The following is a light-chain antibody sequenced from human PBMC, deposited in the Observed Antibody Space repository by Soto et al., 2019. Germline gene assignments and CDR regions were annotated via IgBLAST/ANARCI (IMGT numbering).Light chain of an antibody. CDR1: SSDVGGYNY. CDR3: SSYTRSSTLV. CDR2: DVS. J-gene: IGLJ2*01. V-gene: IGLV2-14*01. Sequence: QSALTQPASVSGSPGQSLTISCTGTSSDVGGYNYVSWYQQHPGKAPKLIIYDVSNRPSGVSNRFSGSKSGNTASLTISGLQAEDEADYYCSSYTRSSTLVFGGGTKVTVL.